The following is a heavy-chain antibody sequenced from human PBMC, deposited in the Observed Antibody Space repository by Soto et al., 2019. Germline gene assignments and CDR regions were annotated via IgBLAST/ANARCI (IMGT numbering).Heavy chain of an antibody. CDR3: ARAESYYYDSSGYYSVDY. V-gene: IGHV1-69*13. D-gene: IGHD3-22*01. CDR2: IIPIFGTA. Sequence: ASVKVSCKASGGTFSSYAISWVRQAPGQGLEWMGGIIPIFGTANYAQKFQGRVTITADESTSTAYMELSSLRSEDTAVYYCARAESYYYDSSGYYSVDYWGQGTLVTVSS. CDR1: GGTFSSYA. J-gene: IGHJ4*02.